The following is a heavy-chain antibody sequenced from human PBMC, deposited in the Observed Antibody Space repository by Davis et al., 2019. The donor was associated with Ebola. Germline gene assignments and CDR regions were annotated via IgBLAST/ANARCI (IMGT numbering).Heavy chain of an antibody. CDR3: ATSYGSGSYPPYYYYGMDV. CDR2: IYHSGST. J-gene: IGHJ6*02. D-gene: IGHD3-10*01. Sequence: MPSETLSFTCAVSGGSTSSSNWWRWVRQPPGTGLEWIGEIYHSGSTNYNPSLKSRVTISVDKSKNQFSLKLSSVTAADTAVYYCATSYGSGSYPPYYYYGMDVWGQGTTVTVSS. V-gene: IGHV4-4*02. CDR1: GGSTSSSNW.